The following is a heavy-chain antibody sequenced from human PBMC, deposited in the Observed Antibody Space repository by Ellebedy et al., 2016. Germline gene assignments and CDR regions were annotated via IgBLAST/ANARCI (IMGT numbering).Heavy chain of an antibody. CDR3: AKDPRYYGSGSYFLEYFQH. D-gene: IGHD3-10*01. CDR2: ISGSGGST. CDR1: GFTFSSYA. Sequence: GESLKISXAASGFTFSSYAMSWVRQAPGKGLEWVSAISGSGGSTYYADSVKGRFTISRDNSKNTLYLQMNSLRAEDTAVYYCAKDPRYYGSGSYFLEYFQHWGQGTLVTVSS. J-gene: IGHJ1*01. V-gene: IGHV3-23*01.